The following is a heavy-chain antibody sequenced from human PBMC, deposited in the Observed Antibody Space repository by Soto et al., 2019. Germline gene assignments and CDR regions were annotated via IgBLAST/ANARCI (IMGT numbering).Heavy chain of an antibody. Sequence: SETLSLTCTVSGGSVSSGSYYWSWIRQPPGKGLEWIGYIYYSGSTYYADSVKGRFTISRDNSKNTLYLQMNSLRAEDTAVYYCAKDWTRSGWFDPWGQGTLVTVSS. CDR2: IYYSGST. V-gene: IGHV4-61*01. J-gene: IGHJ5*02. D-gene: IGHD3-3*01. CDR1: GGSVSSGSYY. CDR3: AKDWTRSGWFDP.